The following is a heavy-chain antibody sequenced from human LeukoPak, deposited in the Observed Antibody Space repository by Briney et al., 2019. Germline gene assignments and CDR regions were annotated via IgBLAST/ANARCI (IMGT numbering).Heavy chain of an antibody. CDR2: ISVHNGNT. J-gene: IGHJ4*02. D-gene: IGHD3-10*01. CDR1: GYAFTSFT. V-gene: IGHV1-18*01. CDR3: ARGRMVLGVPFDS. Sequence: GASVKVSCKTSGYAFTSFTINWVRQAPGQGLEWMGWISVHNGNTKYAQNLQGRVTMTTDTSTSTAYMELKSLRADDTAVYYCARGRMVLGVPFDSWGQGTLVTVSS.